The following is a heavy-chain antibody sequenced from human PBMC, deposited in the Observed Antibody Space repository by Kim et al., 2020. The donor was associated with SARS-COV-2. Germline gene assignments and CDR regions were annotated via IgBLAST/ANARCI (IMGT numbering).Heavy chain of an antibody. V-gene: IGHV1-46*01. J-gene: IGHJ6*02. CDR3: ARGRALPAAKGMDV. D-gene: IGHD2-2*01. Sequence: QKFQGRVTMTRDTSPSTVYMELSSLRSEDTAVYYCARGRALPAAKGMDVWGQGTTVTVSS.